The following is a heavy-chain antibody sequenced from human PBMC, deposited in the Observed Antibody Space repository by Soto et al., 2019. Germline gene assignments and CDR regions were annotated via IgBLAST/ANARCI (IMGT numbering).Heavy chain of an antibody. V-gene: IGHV4-59*01. Sequence: PSETLSLTCIVSGGSISHYPWSWIRQSPGKGLQWIGYTYFNGSTKYNPSLRSRVSISVDMSKNRLPLTLTSVTAADTAVYYCARSFYPWGQGTLVTVSS. CDR3: ARSFYP. J-gene: IGHJ5*02. CDR2: TYFNGST. CDR1: GGSISHYP.